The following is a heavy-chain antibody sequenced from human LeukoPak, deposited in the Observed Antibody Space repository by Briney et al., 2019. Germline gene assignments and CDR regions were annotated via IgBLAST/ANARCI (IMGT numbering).Heavy chain of an antibody. CDR1: GFPLSRYC. CDR3: ARDVLSGSCDY. Sequence: GGSLRLSCGAWGFPLSRYCMHWARHAPAKGLVWVSHLNCDGSRTSYADSVYGRITISRDNAKNTLYLQMNRPRAEDTAVYYCARDVLSGSCDYCGRGTLVTVSS. V-gene: IGHV3-74*01. J-gene: IGHJ4*02. D-gene: IGHD1-26*01. CDR2: LNCDGSRT.